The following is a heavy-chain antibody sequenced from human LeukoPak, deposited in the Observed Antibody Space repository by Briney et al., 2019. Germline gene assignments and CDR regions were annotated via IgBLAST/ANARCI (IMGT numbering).Heavy chain of an antibody. Sequence: GGSLRLSCAASGFTFSSYGMHWVRQAPGKGLEWVAVISYDGSNKYYADSVKGRFTISRDNSKNTLYLQMNSLRAEDTAVYYCAKVGSNSSYGMDVWGQGITVTVSS. CDR3: AKVGSNSSYGMDV. CDR1: GFTFSSYG. CDR2: ISYDGSNK. J-gene: IGHJ6*02. D-gene: IGHD5-12*01. V-gene: IGHV3-30*18.